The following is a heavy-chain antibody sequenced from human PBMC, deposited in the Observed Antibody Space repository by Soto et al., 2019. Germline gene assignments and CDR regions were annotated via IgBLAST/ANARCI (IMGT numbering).Heavy chain of an antibody. CDR2: IYYSGST. CDR1: GGSISSSSYY. Sequence: SETLSLTCTVSGGSISSSSYYWGWIRQPPGKGLEWIGCIYYSGSTYYNPSLKSRVTISVDTSKNQFSLKLSSVTAADTAVYYCARHVRMGMVVRGVIYYYYGMDVWGQGTTVTVSS. D-gene: IGHD3-10*01. V-gene: IGHV4-39*01. J-gene: IGHJ6*02. CDR3: ARHVRMGMVVRGVIYYYYGMDV.